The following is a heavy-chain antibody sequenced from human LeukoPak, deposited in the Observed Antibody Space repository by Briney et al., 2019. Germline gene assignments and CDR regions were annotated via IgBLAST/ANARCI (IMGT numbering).Heavy chain of an antibody. CDR2: INHSGST. V-gene: IGHV4-34*01. CDR3: ARGFTTFIDWYNWFDP. Sequence: GSLRLSCVASGFTFSNYWMSWVRQAPGKGLEWIGEINHSGSTNYNPSLKSRVTISVDTSKNQFSLKLSSVTAADTAVYYCARGFTTFIDWYNWFDPWGQGTLVTVSS. J-gene: IGHJ5*02. CDR1: GFTFSNYW. D-gene: IGHD3-3*01.